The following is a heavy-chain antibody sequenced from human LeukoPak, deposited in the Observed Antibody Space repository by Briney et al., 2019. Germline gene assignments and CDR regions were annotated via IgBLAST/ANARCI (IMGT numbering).Heavy chain of an antibody. CDR3: ARKRGYYYGSGSYYLFDY. D-gene: IGHD3-10*01. CDR1: GFTFSSYW. Sequence: GGSLRLSCAASGFTFSSYWMSWVRQAPGKGLEWVANIKQGGSEKYYVDSVKGRFTISRDNAKNSLYLQMNSLRAEDTAVYYCARKRGYYYGSGSYYLFDYWGQGTLVTVSS. V-gene: IGHV3-7*01. J-gene: IGHJ4*02. CDR2: IKQGGSEK.